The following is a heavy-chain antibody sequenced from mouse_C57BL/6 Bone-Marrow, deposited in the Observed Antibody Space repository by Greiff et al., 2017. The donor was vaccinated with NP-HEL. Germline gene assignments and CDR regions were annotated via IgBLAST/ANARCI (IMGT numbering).Heavy chain of an antibody. V-gene: IGHV1-52*01. CDR1: GYTFTSYW. CDR3: AREEIYYDPGYFDV. CDR2: IYPSDSDT. J-gene: IGHJ1*03. Sequence: QVQLKQPGAELVRPGSSVKLSCKASGYTFTSYWMHWVKQRPIQGLEWIGNIYPSDSDTPYNQKFKDKATLTVATSSSTAYMQLSSLTSEDSAVYYCAREEIYYDPGYFDVWGTGTTVTVSS. D-gene: IGHD2-4*01.